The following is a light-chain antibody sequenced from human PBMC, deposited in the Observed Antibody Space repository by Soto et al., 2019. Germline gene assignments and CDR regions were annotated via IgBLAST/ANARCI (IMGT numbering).Light chain of an antibody. CDR1: QNISSY. J-gene: IGKJ1*01. Sequence: ILLTQSPATLSLSPGKRSTLSCRARQNISSYLIWYQQKPGQAPRLLIYDVSNRATGIPARFSGSGSGTDFTLTISSLEPGDFAVYYCQQRSNWPRTFGQGTKVDIK. V-gene: IGKV3-11*01. CDR2: DVS. CDR3: QQRSNWPRT.